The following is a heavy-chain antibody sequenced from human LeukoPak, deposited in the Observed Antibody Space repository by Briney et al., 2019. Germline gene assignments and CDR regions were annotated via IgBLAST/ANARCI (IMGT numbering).Heavy chain of an antibody. Sequence: PGGSLRLSCAASGFTFSSYWMSWVRQAPGKGLEWVANIKQDGSEKYYVDSVKGRFTISRDNAKNSLYLQMNSLRAEDTAVYYCARDDSSWYDGGSGYWGQGTLVTVSS. CDR2: IKQDGSEK. V-gene: IGHV3-7*01. J-gene: IGHJ4*02. CDR1: GFTFSSYW. CDR3: ARDDSSWYDGGSGY. D-gene: IGHD6-13*01.